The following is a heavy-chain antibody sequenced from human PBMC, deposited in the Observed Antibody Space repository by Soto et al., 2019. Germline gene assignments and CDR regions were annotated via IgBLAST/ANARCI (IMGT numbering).Heavy chain of an antibody. Sequence: GGSLRLSCTASGFTFGDYAMSWFRQAPGKGLEWVGFIRSKAYGGTTEYAASVKGRFTISRDDSKSIAYLQMNSLKTEDTAVYYCTRVAAAGTTHDAFDIWGQGTMVTVSS. D-gene: IGHD6-13*01. CDR3: TRVAAAGTTHDAFDI. CDR2: IRSKAYGGTT. J-gene: IGHJ3*02. V-gene: IGHV3-49*03. CDR1: GFTFGDYA.